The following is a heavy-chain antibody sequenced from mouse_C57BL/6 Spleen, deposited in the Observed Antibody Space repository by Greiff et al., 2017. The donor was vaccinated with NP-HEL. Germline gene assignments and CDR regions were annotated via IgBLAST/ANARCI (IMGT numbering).Heavy chain of an antibody. Sequence: VQLQQSGAELVKPGASVKMSCKASGYTFTSYWITWVKQRPGQGLEWIGDIYPGSGSTNYNEKFKSKATLTVDTSSSTAYMQLSSLTSADSAVYYCARINDYGSSRYCFDYWGQGTTLTVSS. CDR2: IYPGSGST. CDR1: GYTFTSYW. V-gene: IGHV1-55*01. J-gene: IGHJ2*01. D-gene: IGHD1-1*01. CDR3: ARINDYGSSRYCFDY.